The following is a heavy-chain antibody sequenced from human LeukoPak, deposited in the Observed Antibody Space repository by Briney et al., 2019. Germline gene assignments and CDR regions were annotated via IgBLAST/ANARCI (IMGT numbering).Heavy chain of an antibody. CDR1: GGSISKTNW. Sequence: PSETLSLTCGVSGGSISKTNWWTWVRQPPGKGLEWIGEVNLQGRTNYNPSLRGRVAISVDHSANHISLKLTSVTAADTAVYHCGREGGPYRPLDYSGQGTLVTVAS. V-gene: IGHV4-4*02. J-gene: IGHJ4*02. CDR2: VNLQGRT. CDR3: GREGGPYRPLDY.